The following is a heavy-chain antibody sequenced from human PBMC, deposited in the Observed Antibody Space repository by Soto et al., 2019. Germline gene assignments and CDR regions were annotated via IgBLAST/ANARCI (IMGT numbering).Heavy chain of an antibody. D-gene: IGHD3-22*01. CDR2: IYSGST. J-gene: IGHJ4*02. Sequence: PSEPLSLPCTVSVGSISRCGYYWSWIRQHPVKSLEWIGYIYSGSTYYNPSLKSRVTISVDTSKNQFSLKLSSVTAADTAVYYCARGPIYRYDSSGYYLIPFDYWGQGTLVTVSS. CDR3: ARGPIYRYDSSGYYLIPFDY. CDR1: VGSISRCGYY. V-gene: IGHV4-31*03.